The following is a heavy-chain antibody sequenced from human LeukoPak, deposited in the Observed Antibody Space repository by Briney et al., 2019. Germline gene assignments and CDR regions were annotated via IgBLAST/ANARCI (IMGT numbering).Heavy chain of an antibody. V-gene: IGHV1-8*01. CDR2: MNPESGNT. D-gene: IGHD2-8*02. CDR1: GYTFSNYD. J-gene: IGHJ5*02. Sequence: ASVKVSCKASGYTFSNYDINWVRQAPGQGLEWMGWMNPESGNTGCAQKFQGRLTMTRDTSLSTAYMEESSLRSEDTAFYYCVRVRGVIGPWGQGTLVIVSS. CDR3: VRVRGVIGP.